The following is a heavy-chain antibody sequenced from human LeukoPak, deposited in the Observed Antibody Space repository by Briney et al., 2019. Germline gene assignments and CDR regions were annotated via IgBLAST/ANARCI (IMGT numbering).Heavy chain of an antibody. V-gene: IGHV3-23*01. CDR2: ISGSGGST. CDR1: GFTFSSYA. D-gene: IGHD6-13*01. CDR3: AKPKTSGIAAADPFDY. Sequence: PGGSLRLSCAASGFTFSSYAMSWVRQAPGMGLEWVSAISGSGGSTYYADSVKGRFTISRDNSKNTLYLQMNSLRAEDTAVYYCAKPKTSGIAAADPFDYWGQGTLVTVSS. J-gene: IGHJ4*02.